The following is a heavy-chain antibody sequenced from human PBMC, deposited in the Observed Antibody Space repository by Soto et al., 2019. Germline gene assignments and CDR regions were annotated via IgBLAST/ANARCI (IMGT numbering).Heavy chain of an antibody. V-gene: IGHV3-7*04. Sequence: EVQLVESGGDLVQPGGSLRLSCAASGFTFSSNWMSWVRQAAGQGLEWVANVNQDGSGRYYVDSVKGRFTISRDNAKNSLYLRMNSLRAEDTAVYYCAGDTGYNSGWGYWGQGTLVIVSS. CDR3: AGDTGYNSGWGY. CDR1: GFTFSSNW. J-gene: IGHJ4*02. D-gene: IGHD6-19*01. CDR2: VNQDGSGR.